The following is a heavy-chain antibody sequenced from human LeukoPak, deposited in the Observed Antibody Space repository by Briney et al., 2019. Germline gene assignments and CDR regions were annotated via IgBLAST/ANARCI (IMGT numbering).Heavy chain of an antibody. D-gene: IGHD5-24*01. J-gene: IGHJ4*02. CDR2: ITPGGGT. CDR1: GYTLTYYA. Sequence: ASVKVSCKASGYTLTYYAMHWVRQAPGQGLQWMGWITPGGGTSYPQKFQGRVAITWDTSITTAYMDLSRLTSDDTAVYYCARDRYGDGFAHFDYWGQGALVTVSS. CDR3: ARDRYGDGFAHFDY. V-gene: IGHV1-2*02.